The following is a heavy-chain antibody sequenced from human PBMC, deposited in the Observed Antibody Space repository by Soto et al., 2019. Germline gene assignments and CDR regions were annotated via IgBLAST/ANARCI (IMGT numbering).Heavy chain of an antibody. CDR2: IIPIFGTA. D-gene: IGHD6-6*01. Sequence: SVKVSCKASGGTFSSYAISWVRQAPGQGLEWMGGIIPIFGTANYAQKFQGRVTITADESTSTAYMELSSLRSEDTAVYYCATGFRSIAARVYYYYGMDVWGQGTTVTVSS. CDR3: ATGFRSIAARVYYYYGMDV. CDR1: GGTFSSYA. J-gene: IGHJ6*02. V-gene: IGHV1-69*13.